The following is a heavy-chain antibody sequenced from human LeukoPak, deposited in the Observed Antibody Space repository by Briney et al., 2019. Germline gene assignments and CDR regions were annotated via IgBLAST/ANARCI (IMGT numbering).Heavy chain of an antibody. Sequence: GGSLRLSCAASGFTFSSYWMSWVRQAPGKGLEWVSSISSSSSYIYYADSVKGRFTISRDNAKNSLYLQMNSLRAEDTAVYYCARDSSGWDNWFDPWGQGTLVTVSS. CDR3: ARDSSGWDNWFDP. CDR2: ISSSSSYI. V-gene: IGHV3-21*01. D-gene: IGHD6-19*01. J-gene: IGHJ5*02. CDR1: GFTFSSYW.